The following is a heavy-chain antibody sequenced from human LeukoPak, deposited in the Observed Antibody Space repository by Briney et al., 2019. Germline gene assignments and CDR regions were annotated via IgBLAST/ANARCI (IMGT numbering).Heavy chain of an antibody. CDR2: IYYSGST. CDR3: ARVTLTKSGDAFDI. CDR1: GASISSYY. V-gene: IGHV4-59*01. D-gene: IGHD4-17*01. Sequence: PSEALSLSCAVSGASISSYYRSWIRQPPGKGLEWIGYIYYSGSTKYNPPLKSRVTISVDTSKNQFSLKLSSVTAADSAVYYWARVTLTKSGDAFDIWGQGTMVTVSS. J-gene: IGHJ3*02.